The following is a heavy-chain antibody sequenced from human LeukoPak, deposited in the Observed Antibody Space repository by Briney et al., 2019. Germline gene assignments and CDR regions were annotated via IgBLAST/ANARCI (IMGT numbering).Heavy chain of an antibody. J-gene: IGHJ4*02. CDR1: GYTFTSYY. CDR2: INPSGGST. V-gene: IGHV1-46*01. D-gene: IGHD2-8*01. Sequence: ASVKVSCKASGYTFTSYYMHWVRQAPGQWLEWMGIINPSGGSTSYAQKFQGRVTMTRDTSTSTVYMELSSLRSEDTAVYYCARDRRGLSYGVCYPNYWGQGTLVTVSS. CDR3: ARDRRGLSYGVCYPNY.